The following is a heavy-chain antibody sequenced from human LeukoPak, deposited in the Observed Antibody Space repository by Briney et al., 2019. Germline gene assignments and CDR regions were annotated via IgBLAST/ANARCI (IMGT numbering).Heavy chain of an antibody. D-gene: IGHD6-6*01. V-gene: IGHV1-2*02. Sequence: ASVKVSCKASGYTFTTYGMNWVRQAPGQGLEWMGWINPNSGGTNYAQKFQGRVTMTRDTSISTAYMELSRLRSDDTAVYYCARGRQLAHFRGLGTNYFDYWGQGTLVTVSS. J-gene: IGHJ4*02. CDR1: GYTFTTYG. CDR2: INPNSGGT. CDR3: ARGRQLAHFRGLGTNYFDY.